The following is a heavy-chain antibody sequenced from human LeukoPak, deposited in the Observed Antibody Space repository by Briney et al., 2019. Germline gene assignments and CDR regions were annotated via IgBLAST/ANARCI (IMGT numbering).Heavy chain of an antibody. D-gene: IGHD3-3*01. Sequence: GGSLRLSCAPSGFTLSNYEMNWVRLTPGKGLEWISYITKGGATVLYAESVKGRFTISRDNANSSLYLQVNSLRAEDTAVYFCARLSVSITRRFDLWGQGTLVTVSS. CDR2: ITKGGATV. V-gene: IGHV3-48*03. CDR3: ARLSVSITRRFDL. CDR1: GFTLSNYE. J-gene: IGHJ5*02.